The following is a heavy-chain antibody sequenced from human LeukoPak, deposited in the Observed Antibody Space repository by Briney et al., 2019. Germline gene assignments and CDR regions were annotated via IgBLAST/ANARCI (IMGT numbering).Heavy chain of an antibody. CDR2: IWYDGSNK. Sequence: GGSLRLSCAASGFTFSSYGMHWVRQAPGKGLEWVGVIWYDGSNKYYADSVKGRFTISRDNSKNTLYLQMNSLRAEDTAVYYCAKVISLGGSYAGDAFDIWGQGTMVTVSS. CDR1: GFTFSSYG. D-gene: IGHD1-26*01. CDR3: AKVISLGGSYAGDAFDI. J-gene: IGHJ3*02. V-gene: IGHV3-33*06.